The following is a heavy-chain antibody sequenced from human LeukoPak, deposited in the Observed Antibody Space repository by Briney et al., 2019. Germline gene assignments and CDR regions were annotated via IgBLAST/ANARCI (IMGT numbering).Heavy chain of an antibody. CDR1: GDSISSGTYY. CDR3: ARGAGWYNY. CDR2: IYSSGTT. Sequence: SQTLSLTCTVSGDSISSGTYYWSWIRQPAGKGLEWIGRIYSSGTTNYNPSLKSRVTISVDTSKNQFSLRLSSVTAADTAVYYCARGAGWYNYWGQGILVTVSS. D-gene: IGHD6-19*01. V-gene: IGHV4-61*02. J-gene: IGHJ4*02.